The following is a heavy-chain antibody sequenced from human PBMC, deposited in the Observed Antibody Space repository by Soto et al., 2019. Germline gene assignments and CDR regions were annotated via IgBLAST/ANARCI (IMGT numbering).Heavy chain of an antibody. V-gene: IGHV3-74*01. CDR1: GFTFSSYW. Sequence: EVQLVESGGGIVQPGGSLRLSCAASGFTFSSYWMHWVRQAPGKGLVWVSRINSDGSRTSYADSAKGRFTISRDNAKNTVYRQMNSLRGEDTAVYYCARGDGDYYDGNGYLGRHWGQGTLVTVSS. CDR3: ARGDGDYYDGNGYLGRH. J-gene: IGHJ4*02. CDR2: INSDGSRT. D-gene: IGHD3-22*01.